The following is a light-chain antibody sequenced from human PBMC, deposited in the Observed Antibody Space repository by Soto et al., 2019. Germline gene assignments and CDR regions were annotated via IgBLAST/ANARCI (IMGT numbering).Light chain of an antibody. V-gene: IGKV3-11*01. CDR3: QQRSSWPYT. CDR2: DAS. Sequence: EIVLTQSPATLSLSPGERATLSCRASQSVSTYVAWYQQKPGQAPRLLIYDASNRTTGIPARFSGSGSETDLTLTISSLEPEDCAVYYCQQRSSWPYTFGQGTKLEIK. CDR1: QSVSTY. J-gene: IGKJ2*01.